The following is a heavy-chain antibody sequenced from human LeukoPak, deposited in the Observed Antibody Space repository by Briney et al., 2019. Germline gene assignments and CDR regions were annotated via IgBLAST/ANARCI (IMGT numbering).Heavy chain of an antibody. J-gene: IGHJ5*02. CDR1: GYSFTTYA. Sequence: GASVKVSCKASGYSFTTYAMNWVRQAPGQGLEWMGWINTNTGNPTYAQGFTGRFVFSLDTSVSTAYPQISSLKAEDTAVYYCARELLITRTWFDPWGQGTLVTVSS. V-gene: IGHV7-4-1*02. CDR3: ARELLITRTWFDP. D-gene: IGHD3-22*01. CDR2: INTNTGNP.